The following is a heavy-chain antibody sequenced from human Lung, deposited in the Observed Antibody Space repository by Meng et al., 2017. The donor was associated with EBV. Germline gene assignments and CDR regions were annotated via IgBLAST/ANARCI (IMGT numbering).Heavy chain of an antibody. CDR1: GFTFSDYY. J-gene: IGHJ4*02. D-gene: IGHD5-24*01. CDR3: ARAHGLNDY. V-gene: IGHV3-11*05. Sequence: HVQLVESGGGLVKSGGSLRLSCVASGFTFSDYYMTWIRQAPGKGLEWLSYISSRGGYTDSADSVKGRFTISRDNAKNSVYLQMNSLRPDDTAVYYCARAHGLNDYWGLGTLVTVSS. CDR2: ISSRGGYT.